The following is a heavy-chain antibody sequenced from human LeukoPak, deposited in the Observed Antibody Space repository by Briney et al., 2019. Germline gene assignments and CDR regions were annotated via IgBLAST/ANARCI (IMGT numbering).Heavy chain of an antibody. CDR1: GFTFNNAW. D-gene: IGHD3-22*01. CDR3: TTDFYDST. J-gene: IGHJ5*02. V-gene: IGHV3-15*01. CDR2: IKSKIDAGTI. Sequence: PGGSLRLSGAASGFTFNNAWMSWVRQAPGKGLEWVGRIKSKIDAGTIDYATPVKGRFTISRDDAKNTLYLQMNSLKTEDTAVYYCTTDFYDSTWGQGTLVTVSS.